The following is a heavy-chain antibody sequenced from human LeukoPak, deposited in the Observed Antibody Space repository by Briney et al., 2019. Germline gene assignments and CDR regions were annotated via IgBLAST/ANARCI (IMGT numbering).Heavy chain of an antibody. Sequence: TRGSLRLSCAASGFTFSSCSMNWVRQAPGKGLEWVSSIGSSSHYTYYADSVKGRFTISRDNAKNSLYLQMNSLRAEDTAVYYCARDTRIRSGGSCYFDFWGQGTLVTVSP. J-gene: IGHJ4*02. D-gene: IGHD2-15*01. CDR2: IGSSSHYT. V-gene: IGHV3-21*01. CDR3: ARDTRIRSGGSCYFDF. CDR1: GFTFSSCS.